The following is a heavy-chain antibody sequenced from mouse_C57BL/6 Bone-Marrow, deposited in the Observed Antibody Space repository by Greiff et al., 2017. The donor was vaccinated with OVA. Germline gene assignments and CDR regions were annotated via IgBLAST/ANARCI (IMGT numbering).Heavy chain of an antibody. CDR3: ARSPLLHFDY. CDR2: IYPRSGNT. CDR1: GYTFTSYG. J-gene: IGHJ2*01. Sequence: VQRVESGAELARPGASVKLSCKASGYTFTSYGISWVKQRTGQGLEWIGEIYPRSGNTYYNEKFKGKATLTADKSSSTAYMELRSLTSEDSAVYFCARSPLLHFDYWGQGTTRTVSS. D-gene: IGHD2-1*01. V-gene: IGHV1-81*01.